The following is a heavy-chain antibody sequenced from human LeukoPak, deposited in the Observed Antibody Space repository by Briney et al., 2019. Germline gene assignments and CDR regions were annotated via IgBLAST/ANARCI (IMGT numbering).Heavy chain of an antibody. J-gene: IGHJ3*02. D-gene: IGHD3-22*01. V-gene: IGHV4-59*01. CDR3: VRGNYDNRGYSNAFDI. CDR2: IYYNGNT. CDR1: GASISSSY. Sequence: SGTLSLTCTVSGASISSSYWSWVWQPPGKRLEWIGFIYYNGNTNSNPSLKSRVTISVDTSKNQFSLKLTSVTAADTAAYYCVRGNYDNRGYSNAFDIWGQGAMVTVSS.